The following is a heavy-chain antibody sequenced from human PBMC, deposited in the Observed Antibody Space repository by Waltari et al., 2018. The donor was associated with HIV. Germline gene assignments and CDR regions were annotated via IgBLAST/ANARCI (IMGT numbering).Heavy chain of an antibody. Sequence: EVQLVESGGKLVQPGGSLRLSCLASGFTFSDYSMNWVRQGPGKGLEWVAYLSATVTTIFYANSVKVRFTVSRDNVENSLYLDMSSLRAEDTGDYYCARCETVVTPFINKYLGLDVWGPGTTVTVSS. CDR1: GFTFSDYS. V-gene: IGHV3-48*01. CDR3: ARCETVVTPFINKYLGLDV. D-gene: IGHD2-15*01. CDR2: LSATVTTI. J-gene: IGHJ6*02.